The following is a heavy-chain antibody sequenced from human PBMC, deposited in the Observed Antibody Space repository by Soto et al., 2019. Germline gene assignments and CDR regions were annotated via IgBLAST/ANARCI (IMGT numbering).Heavy chain of an antibody. CDR1: GYSFTSYW. CDR2: IYPGDSDT. V-gene: IGHV5-51*01. Sequence: PGESLKISCKGSGYSFTSYWIGWVRQMPGKGLEWMGIIYPGDSDTRYSPSFQGQVTISADKSISTAYLQWSSLKASDTAMYYCARQNEVVVTAGWYFDLWGRGTLVTVSS. D-gene: IGHD2-21*02. CDR3: ARQNEVVVTAGWYFDL. J-gene: IGHJ2*01.